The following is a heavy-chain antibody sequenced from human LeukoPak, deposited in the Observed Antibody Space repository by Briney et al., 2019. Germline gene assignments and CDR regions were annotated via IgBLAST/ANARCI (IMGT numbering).Heavy chain of an antibody. CDR2: IYSGGST. J-gene: IGHJ4*02. CDR1: GFTVSTNY. D-gene: IGHD6-13*01. CDR3: ARASIAAAGYYFDY. Sequence: GSLRLSCAASGFTVSTNYMGWVRQAPGKGLEWVSVIYSGGSTYYADSVKGRFTISRDNSKNTLYLELKSLGAEDTAVYYCARASIAAAGYYFDYWGQGTLVTVSS. V-gene: IGHV3-53*01.